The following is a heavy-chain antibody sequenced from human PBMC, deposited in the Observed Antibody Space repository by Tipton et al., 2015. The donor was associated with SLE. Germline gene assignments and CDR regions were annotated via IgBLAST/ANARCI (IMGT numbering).Heavy chain of an antibody. CDR1: GASISSYY. CDR2: VYDIEFT. Sequence: TLSLTCTVSGASISSYYWSWIRQPPGKGLEWIGYVYDIEFTNYNPSLKSRVTISLDTSKNQFSLKLSSVTAADTAVYYRARGGTYHDSSGNIDYWGQGTLVTASS. V-gene: IGHV4-59*01. CDR3: ARGGTYHDSSGNIDY. J-gene: IGHJ4*02. D-gene: IGHD3-22*01.